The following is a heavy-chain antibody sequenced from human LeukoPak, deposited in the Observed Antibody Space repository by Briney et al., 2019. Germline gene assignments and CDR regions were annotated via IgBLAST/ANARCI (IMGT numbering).Heavy chain of an antibody. Sequence: PSETLSLTCTVSGGSISSGSYYWSWIRQPPGKGLEWIGYIYYSGSTNYNPSLKSRLTISVDTSKNQFSLKLSSVTAADTAVYYCATYGGDSVSYYYHMDVWGTGTTVTVSS. J-gene: IGHJ6*03. D-gene: IGHD2-21*02. V-gene: IGHV4-61*01. CDR2: IYYSGST. CDR3: ATYGGDSVSYYYHMDV. CDR1: GGSISSGSYY.